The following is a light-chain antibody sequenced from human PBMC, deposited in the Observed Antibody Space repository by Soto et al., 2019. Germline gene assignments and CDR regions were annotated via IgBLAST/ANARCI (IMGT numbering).Light chain of an antibody. CDR2: AVT. CDR3: TSWTTSTAML. CDR1: SSDIGAYNF. J-gene: IGLJ2*01. V-gene: IGLV2-14*03. Sequence: HSALTQPASVSGSPGQSITISCTGTSSDIGAYNFVSWYQQHPGKATKLMLYAVTIRPSGVSNRFSGSKSGNTASLTISGLQAEDEADYYCTSWTTSTAMLFGGGTKVTFL.